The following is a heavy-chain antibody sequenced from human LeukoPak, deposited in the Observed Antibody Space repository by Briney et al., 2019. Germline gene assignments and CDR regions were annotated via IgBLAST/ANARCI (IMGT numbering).Heavy chain of an antibody. CDR3: AKDPVVPATGNYYYYYGMDV. Sequence: TGGSLRLSCAASGFTFSSYAMSWVRQAPGKGLEWVSAISGSGGSTYYADSVKGRFTISRDNSKNTLYLQMNSLRAEDTAVYYCAKDPVVPATGNYYYYYGMDVWGQGTTVTVSS. CDR2: ISGSGGST. CDR1: GFTFSSYA. J-gene: IGHJ6*02. D-gene: IGHD2-2*01. V-gene: IGHV3-23*01.